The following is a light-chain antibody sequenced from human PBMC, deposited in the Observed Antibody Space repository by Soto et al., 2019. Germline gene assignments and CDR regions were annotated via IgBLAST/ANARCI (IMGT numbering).Light chain of an antibody. Sequence: DSVLAQSPGTLSLSPGERATLSCRASKSVSSKYLAWYQQKPGQAPRVLIYGTSIRASGVPERFSGGGSGTDFTLTITRLETEDFAVYYCQAYGSSLFTFGPGTKVDFK. CDR3: QAYGSSLFT. CDR2: GTS. V-gene: IGKV3-20*01. J-gene: IGKJ3*01. CDR1: KSVSSKY.